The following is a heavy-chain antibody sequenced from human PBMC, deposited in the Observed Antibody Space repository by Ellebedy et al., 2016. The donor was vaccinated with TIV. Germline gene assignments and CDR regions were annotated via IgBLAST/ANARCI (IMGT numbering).Heavy chain of an antibody. CDR2: LWFDGNDK. V-gene: IGHV3-33*06. CDR3: AKEKDGVETDV. J-gene: IGHJ6*02. Sequence: PGGSLRLSCVASGFTFSGCTMHWVRQAPGKGLEWVAALWFDGNDKFHADSVKGRFTVSRDNSKNTLYLQMDSLRADDTAIYYCAKEKDGVETDVWGQGTAVTVSS. CDR1: GFTFSGCT. D-gene: IGHD4-17*01.